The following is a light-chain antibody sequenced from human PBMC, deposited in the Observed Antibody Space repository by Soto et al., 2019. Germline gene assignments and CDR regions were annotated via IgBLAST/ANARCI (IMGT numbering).Light chain of an antibody. CDR2: DAS. J-gene: IGKJ2*01. Sequence: IVLTQSPGTLSLSPVERATLSCRASQSVRSAYLAWYRHKPGQAPRLLIYDASKRPTGIPDRFSGGGSGTDFTLTISRLEPEDFAVYYCQHYDSSPPSTFGQGTKLEIK. CDR1: QSVRSAY. CDR3: QHYDSSPPST. V-gene: IGKV3-20*01.